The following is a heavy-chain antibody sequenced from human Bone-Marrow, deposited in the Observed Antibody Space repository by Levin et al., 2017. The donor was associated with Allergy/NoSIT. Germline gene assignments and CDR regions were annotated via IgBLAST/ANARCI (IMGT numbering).Heavy chain of an antibody. CDR1: GGSISSDY. CDR3: ARVGYNILAGYSFYFDY. Sequence: PSETLSLTCTVSGGSISSDYWSWIRQSPGKGLEWIGYIYSSGSSGSTNYNPSLQSRVTISVDTSKNQFSLSLSSVTAADTAVYYCARVGYNILAGYSFYFDYWGQGALVTVSS. CDR2: IYSSGSSGST. V-gene: IGHV4-59*01. J-gene: IGHJ4*02. D-gene: IGHD3-9*01.